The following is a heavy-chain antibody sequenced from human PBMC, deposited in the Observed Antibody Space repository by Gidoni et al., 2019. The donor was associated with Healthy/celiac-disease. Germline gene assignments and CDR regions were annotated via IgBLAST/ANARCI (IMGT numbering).Heavy chain of an antibody. Sequence: QVQLVESGGGVVQPGRSLRLSCAASGFTFSSYGIHWVRQAPGKGLEWVAVIWYDGSNKYYADSVKGRFTISRDNSKNTLYLQMNSLRAEDTAVYYCARDRRYYDSSGYYYGGWFDPWGQGTLVTVSS. CDR2: IWYDGSNK. CDR1: GFTFSSYG. CDR3: ARDRRYYDSSGYYYGGWFDP. D-gene: IGHD3-22*01. V-gene: IGHV3-33*01. J-gene: IGHJ5*02.